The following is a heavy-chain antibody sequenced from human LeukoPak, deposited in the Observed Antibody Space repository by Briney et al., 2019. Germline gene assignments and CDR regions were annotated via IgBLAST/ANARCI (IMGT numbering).Heavy chain of an antibody. CDR1: GYTFTGYY. J-gene: IGHJ4*02. Sequence: ASVKVSCKASGYTFTGYYMHWVRQAPGQGLEWMGGITPIFGTANYAQKFQGRVTITADKSTSTAYMELSSLRSEDTAVYYCASIDAGGSWYQGFDYWGQGTLVTVSS. V-gene: IGHV1-69*06. D-gene: IGHD6-13*01. CDR3: ASIDAGGSWYQGFDY. CDR2: ITPIFGTA.